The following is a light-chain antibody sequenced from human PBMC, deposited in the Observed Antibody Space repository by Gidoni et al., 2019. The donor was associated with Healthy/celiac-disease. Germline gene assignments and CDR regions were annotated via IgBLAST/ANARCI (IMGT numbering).Light chain of an antibody. CDR2: AAS. CDR3: QQSYSTPQT. CDR1: QSISSY. Sequence: DRVTITCRASQSISSYLNWYQQKPGKAPKLLIYAASSLQSGVPSRFSGSGSGTDFTFTISSLQPEDFATYYCQQSYSTPQTFGQGTKVEIK. V-gene: IGKV1-39*01. J-gene: IGKJ1*01.